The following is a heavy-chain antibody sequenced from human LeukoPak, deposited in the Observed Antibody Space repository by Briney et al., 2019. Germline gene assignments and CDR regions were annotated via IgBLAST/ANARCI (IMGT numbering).Heavy chain of an antibody. J-gene: IGHJ4*02. V-gene: IGHV1-69*04. CDR1: GGTFSSYA. CDR3: ARVIMVRGAHLDY. Sequence: GASVKVSCKASGGTFSSYAISWVRQAPGQGLEWMGRIIPILGIANYAQKFQGRVTITADKSTSTAYMELSSLRSEDTAVYYCARVIMVRGAHLDYWGQGTLVTVSS. CDR2: IIPILGIA. D-gene: IGHD3-10*01.